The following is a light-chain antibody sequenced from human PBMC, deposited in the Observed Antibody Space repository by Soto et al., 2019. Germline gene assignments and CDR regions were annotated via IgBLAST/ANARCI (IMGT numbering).Light chain of an antibody. CDR1: QSVSSS. CDR2: GAY. CDR3: QQYNNWYT. V-gene: IGKV3D-15*01. J-gene: IGKJ2*01. Sequence: EIVMTQSPATLSVSPGERATLSCRASQSVSSSLAWYQQKPGQAPRLLIYGAYTRATGIPARFSGSGSGTEFTLTMSSVQSEDCAVYYCQQYNNWYTFGQGTPLEIK.